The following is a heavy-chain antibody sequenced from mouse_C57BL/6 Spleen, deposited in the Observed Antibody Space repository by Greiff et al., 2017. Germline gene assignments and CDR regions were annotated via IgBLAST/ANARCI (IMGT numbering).Heavy chain of an antibody. CDR1: GYAFTNYL. D-gene: IGHD1-1*01. Sequence: QVQLQQSGAELVRPGTSVKVSCKASGYAFTNYLIEWVKQRPGQGLEWIGVIIPGSGGTNYNEKFKGKATLTADKSSSTAYMQLSSLTSEDSAVYFWASTVNGYYAMDYWGQGTSVTVSS. V-gene: IGHV1-54*01. CDR2: IIPGSGGT. J-gene: IGHJ4*01. CDR3: ASTVNGYYAMDY.